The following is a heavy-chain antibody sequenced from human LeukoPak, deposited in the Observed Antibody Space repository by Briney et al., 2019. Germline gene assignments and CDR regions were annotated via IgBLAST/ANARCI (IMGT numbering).Heavy chain of an antibody. Sequence: GGSLRLSCAASGFSIGTYYMSWVRQAPGKGLEWVANIKQDGSEKHYADSVKGRFTISRDNSKNSLYLQMSSLRAEDTAVYYCARDPRGSEYSHFDSWGQGTLVTVSS. D-gene: IGHD3-10*01. CDR3: ARDPRGSEYSHFDS. V-gene: IGHV3-7*01. CDR2: IKQDGSEK. J-gene: IGHJ4*02. CDR1: GFSIGTYY.